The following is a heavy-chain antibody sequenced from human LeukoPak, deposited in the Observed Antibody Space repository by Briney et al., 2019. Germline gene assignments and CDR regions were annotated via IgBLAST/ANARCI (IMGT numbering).Heavy chain of an antibody. CDR3: GVVY. CDR1: GFTVSSNY. Sequence: GGSLRLSCAASGFTVSSNYMTWVRQAPGKGLEWVANIKPDGSETYYVDSVEGRFTISRDNAKNSLYLQMNSLRAEDTALYYCGVVYWGQGTLVTVSS. CDR2: IKPDGSET. V-gene: IGHV3-7*01. J-gene: IGHJ4*02.